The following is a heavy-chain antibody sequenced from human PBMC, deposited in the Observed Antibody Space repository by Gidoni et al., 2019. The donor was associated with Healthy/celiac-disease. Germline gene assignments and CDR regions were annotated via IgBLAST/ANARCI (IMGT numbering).Heavy chain of an antibody. V-gene: IGHV1-69*04. D-gene: IGHD3-10*01. CDR2: IIPILGIA. CDR3: ARDRDEMGPNLHLLWFGESQNWFDP. Sequence: QVQLVQSGAEVKKPGSSVKVSCKASGGTFSSYAISWVRQAPGQGLEWMGRIIPILGIANYAQKFQGRVTITADKSTSTAYMELSSLRSEDTAVYYCARDRDEMGPNLHLLWFGESQNWFDPWGQGTLVTVSS. J-gene: IGHJ5*02. CDR1: GGTFSSYA.